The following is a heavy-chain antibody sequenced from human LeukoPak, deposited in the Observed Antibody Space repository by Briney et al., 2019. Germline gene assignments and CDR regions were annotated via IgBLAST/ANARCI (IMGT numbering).Heavy chain of an antibody. CDR2: INPSVGST. CDR3: ARDGRVLRFLEWLHPPYYYYGMDV. D-gene: IGHD3-3*01. J-gene: IGHJ6*02. CDR1: GYTFTSYY. V-gene: IGHV1-46*01. Sequence: ASVKVSCKASGYTFTSYYMHWVRQAPGQGLEWMGIINPSVGSTSYAQKFQGRVTMTRDTSTSTVYMELSSLRSEDTAVYYCARDGRVLRFLEWLHPPYYYYGMDVWGQGTTVTVSS.